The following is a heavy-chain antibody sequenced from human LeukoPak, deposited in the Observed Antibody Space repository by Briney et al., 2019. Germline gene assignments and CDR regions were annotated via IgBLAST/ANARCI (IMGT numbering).Heavy chain of an antibody. CDR2: IYSGGST. Sequence: PGGSLRLSCEASGFTFRSYWMHWVRQAPGKGLVWVSVIYSGGSTYYADSVKGRFTVSRDNAKNSLYLQMNSLRAEDTALYYCARDTHYYGSGSPAFDIWGQGTMVTVSS. CDR1: GFTFRSYW. J-gene: IGHJ3*02. V-gene: IGHV3-66*01. CDR3: ARDTHYYGSGSPAFDI. D-gene: IGHD3-10*01.